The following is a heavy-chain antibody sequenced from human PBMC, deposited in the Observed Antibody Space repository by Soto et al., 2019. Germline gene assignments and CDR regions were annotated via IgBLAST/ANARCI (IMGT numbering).Heavy chain of an antibody. D-gene: IGHD2-15*01. CDR2: IIPIFGTA. CDR3: ARDMRDCSGGSCYASYYFDD. V-gene: IGHV1-69*13. J-gene: IGHJ4*02. Sequence: SVKVSCKASGGTFSSYAISWVRQAPGQGLEWMGGIIPIFGTANYAQKFQGRVTITADESTSTAYMELSSLRSEDTAVYYCARDMRDCSGGSCYASYYFDDWGQGTLVTVSS. CDR1: GGTFSSYA.